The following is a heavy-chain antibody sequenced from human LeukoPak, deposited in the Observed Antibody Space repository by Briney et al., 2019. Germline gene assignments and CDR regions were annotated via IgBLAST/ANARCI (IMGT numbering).Heavy chain of an antibody. CDR2: MYPGDSDP. V-gene: IGHV5-51*01. D-gene: IGHD4-11*01. CDR1: GYTFISYW. Sequence: PGESLKISCKGSGYTFISYWIGWVRQMPGKGLEGMAIMYPGDSDPRYSPSFQGQVTISADKSISTAYLQWSSLKASDTAMYYCARQNSNYFDYWGQGTLVTVSS. CDR3: ARQNSNYFDY. J-gene: IGHJ4*02.